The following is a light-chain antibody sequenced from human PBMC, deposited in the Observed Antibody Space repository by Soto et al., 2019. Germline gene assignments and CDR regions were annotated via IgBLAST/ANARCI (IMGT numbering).Light chain of an antibody. CDR2: GAS. CDR3: QQYGSSPR. CDR1: QTVTSSY. V-gene: IGKV3-20*01. Sequence: EIVLTQSPGTLSLSPGERATLSCRASQTVTSSYLAWYQQKPGQAPRLLIYGASSRATGIPDRFSGSGSGADFTLTNNRLEPEDCAVYYCQQYGSSPRFGQGTKVDIK. J-gene: IGKJ1*01.